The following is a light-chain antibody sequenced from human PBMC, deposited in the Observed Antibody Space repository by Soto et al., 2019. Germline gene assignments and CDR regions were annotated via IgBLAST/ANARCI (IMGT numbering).Light chain of an antibody. CDR3: SSYTSTSTLVV. V-gene: IGLV2-14*01. CDR2: EVS. Sequence: QSVLTQPASVSGSPGQSITISCTGTISDVGGYNFVSWYQQHPGKAPKFMIYEVSNRPSGVSDRFSGSKSGNTASLTISGLQPEDEADYYCSSYTSTSTLVVFGGGTKLTVL. J-gene: IGLJ3*02. CDR1: ISDVGGYNF.